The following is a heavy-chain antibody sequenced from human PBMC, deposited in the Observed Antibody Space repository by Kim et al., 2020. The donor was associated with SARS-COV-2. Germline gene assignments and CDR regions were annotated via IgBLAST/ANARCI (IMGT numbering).Heavy chain of an antibody. J-gene: IGHJ5*02. CDR2: MNPNSGNT. V-gene: IGHV1-8*01. Sequence: ASVKVSCKASGYTFTRYDINWVRQATGQGLEWMGWMNPNSGNTGYAQKFQGRVTMTRNTSISTAYMELSSLRSEETAVYYCARGGVVTIFGVVIIRWFDRWGPGTLVTVSS. CDR1: GYTFTRYD. D-gene: IGHD3-3*01. CDR3: ARGGVVTIFGVVIIRWFDR.